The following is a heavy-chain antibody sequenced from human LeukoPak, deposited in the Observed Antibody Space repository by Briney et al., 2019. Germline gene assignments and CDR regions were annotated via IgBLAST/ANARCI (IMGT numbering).Heavy chain of an antibody. V-gene: IGHV5-51*01. Sequence: GESLKISCKGSGYRFTSYWIGWVRQMPGKGLEWMGIIYPGDSDTRYSPSFQGQVTISADKSISTAYLQWSSLKASDTAMYSCARLRSGSYRAFDIWAQGTMVTVFS. CDR2: IYPGDSDT. CDR3: ARLRSGSYRAFDI. J-gene: IGHJ3*02. D-gene: IGHD1-26*01. CDR1: GYRFTSYW.